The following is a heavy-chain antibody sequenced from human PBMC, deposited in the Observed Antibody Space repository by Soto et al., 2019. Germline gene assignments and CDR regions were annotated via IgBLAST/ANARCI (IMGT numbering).Heavy chain of an antibody. V-gene: IGHV4-31*03. D-gene: IGHD3-22*01. J-gene: IGHJ6*02. Sequence: SETLSLTCTVSGGSISSGGYYWSWIRQHPGKGLEWIGYIYYSGSTYYNPSLKSRVTISVDTSKNQFSLKLSSVTAADTAVYYCARNLYYYDSSCYYTSRAEYMDVWGQGTMVTVSS. CDR2: IYYSGST. CDR1: GGSISSGGYY. CDR3: ARNLYYYDSSCYYTSRAEYMDV.